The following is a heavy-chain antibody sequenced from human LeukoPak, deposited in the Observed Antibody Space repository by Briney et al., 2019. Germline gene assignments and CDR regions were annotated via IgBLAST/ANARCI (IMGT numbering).Heavy chain of an antibody. Sequence: ASETLSLTCAVYGGSFSGYYWSWIRRPPGKGLEWIGEINHSGSTNYNPSLKSRVTISVDTSKNQFSLKLSSVTAADTAVYYCARDRGYDFWSGYYKPRGYYYYYMDVWGKGTTVTVSS. D-gene: IGHD3-3*01. CDR2: INHSGST. CDR3: ARDRGYDFWSGYYKPRGYYYYYMDV. J-gene: IGHJ6*03. CDR1: GGSFSGYY. V-gene: IGHV4-34*01.